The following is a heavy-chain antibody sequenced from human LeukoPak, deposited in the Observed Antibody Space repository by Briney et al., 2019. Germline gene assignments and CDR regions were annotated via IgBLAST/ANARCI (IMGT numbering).Heavy chain of an antibody. Sequence: SETLSLTCTVSGGSISSSSYYWGWVRQPPGKGLEWIGSVYYSGSTDYNPSLKSRVTISVDTSKNQFSLTVNSVTAADTAVYYCARVDYYYYYMDVWGKGTTVTVSS. CDR1: GGSISSSSYY. CDR3: ARVDYYYYYMDV. CDR2: VYYSGST. J-gene: IGHJ6*03. V-gene: IGHV4-39*01.